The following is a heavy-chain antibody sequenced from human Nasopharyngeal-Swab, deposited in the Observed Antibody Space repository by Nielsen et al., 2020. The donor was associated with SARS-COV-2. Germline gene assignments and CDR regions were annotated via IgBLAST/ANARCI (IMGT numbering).Heavy chain of an antibody. V-gene: IGHV3-74*01. D-gene: IGHD3-22*01. CDR2: INTDGTTT. Sequence: GGSLRLSCAASGFTFTSYWMHWVRQVPGKGLVWVSRINTDGTTTTYADSVKGRFTISRDNSKNTLYLQMNSLRAEDTAVYYCAKTARRYYYDSSGYYYPTAVSGYFDYWGQGTLVTVSS. J-gene: IGHJ4*02. CDR3: AKTARRYYYDSSGYYYPTAVSGYFDY. CDR1: GFTFTSYW.